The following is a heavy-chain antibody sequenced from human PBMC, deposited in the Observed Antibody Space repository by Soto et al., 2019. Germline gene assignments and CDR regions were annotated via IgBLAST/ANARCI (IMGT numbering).Heavy chain of an antibody. CDR1: GFTFSSYS. CDR2: ISSSSSYI. Sequence: EVQLVESGGGLVKPGGSPRLSCAASGFTFSSYSMNWVRQAPGKGLEWVSSISSSSSYIYYADSVKGRFTISRDNAKNSLYLQMNSLRAEDTAVYYCARDSGQQWLVGGQGFDLWGRGTLVTVSS. CDR3: ARDSGQQWLVGGQGFDL. D-gene: IGHD6-19*01. J-gene: IGHJ2*01. V-gene: IGHV3-21*01.